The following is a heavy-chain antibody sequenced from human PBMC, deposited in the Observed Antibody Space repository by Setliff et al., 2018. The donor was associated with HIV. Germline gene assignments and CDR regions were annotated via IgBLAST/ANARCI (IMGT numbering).Heavy chain of an antibody. D-gene: IGHD6-13*01. J-gene: IGHJ4*02. CDR3: VLKGYSSSWYYFDY. CDR2: IIPIFGTP. CDR1: GYIFTTFG. Sequence: GASVQVSCKHSGYIFTTFGFSWVRQAPGQGLEWLGGIIPIFGTPHYAQKFQGRVTMPMNTSISTAYMDLSSLRSEDTAVYYCVLKGYSSSWYYFDYWGQGTLVTVSS. V-gene: IGHV1-8*02.